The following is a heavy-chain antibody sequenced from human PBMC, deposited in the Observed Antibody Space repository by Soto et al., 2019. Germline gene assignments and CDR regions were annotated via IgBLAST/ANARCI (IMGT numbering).Heavy chain of an antibody. CDR3: VRDLHEPLATDALRVAN. Sequence: EMQLVESGGGLVQPGGSLRLSCAASGFTFSSYEMHWVRQAPGKGLEWISYISSTGSSTLYADSVRGRFTMSRDNTKNSVSLQMGSLRAEDTAVYYCVRDLHEPLATDALRVANWGQGTQVTVSS. V-gene: IGHV3-48*03. CDR1: GFTFSSYE. CDR2: ISSTGSST. D-gene: IGHD2-8*02. J-gene: IGHJ4*02.